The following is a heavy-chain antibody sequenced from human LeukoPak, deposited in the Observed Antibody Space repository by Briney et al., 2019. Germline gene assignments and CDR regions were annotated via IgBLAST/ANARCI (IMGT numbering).Heavy chain of an antibody. CDR1: GFTFSSYA. V-gene: IGHV3-23*01. CDR3: ARRSYDSSGFDY. CDR2: ISGSGGNT. Sequence: GGSLRLSCAASGFTFSSYAMSWVRQAPGKGLEWVSAISGSGGNTYYADSVKGRFTFSRDNSENTLYLQMNSLRAEDTAIYYCARRSYDSSGFDYWGQGTLVTVSS. D-gene: IGHD3-22*01. J-gene: IGHJ4*02.